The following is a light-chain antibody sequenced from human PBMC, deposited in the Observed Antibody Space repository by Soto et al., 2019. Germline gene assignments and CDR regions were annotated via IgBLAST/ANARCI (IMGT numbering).Light chain of an antibody. CDR2: SNS. CDR1: SSNIGSNT. CDR3: AAWDDSLNGRV. V-gene: IGLV1-44*01. Sequence: QSVLTQPHSASGTPGQRVTISCSGSSSNIGSNTVNWYQQLPGTAPKLLIYSNSQRPSGVPDRFSGSKSGTSASLAISGLQSEDEADYYCAAWDDSLNGRVFGGGTKLTVL. J-gene: IGLJ3*02.